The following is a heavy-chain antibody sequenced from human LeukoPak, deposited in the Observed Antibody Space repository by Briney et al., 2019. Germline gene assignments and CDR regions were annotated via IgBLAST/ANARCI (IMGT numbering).Heavy chain of an antibody. Sequence: SETLSLTCTVSGGSISSSSYFWGWIRQPPGKGLEWIGSIYYSGSIYYNPSLKSRVTISVDRSKNYFSLKLSSVTAADTAVYYCARSAYYYDSRAYLGEIDYWGQGTLVTVSS. CDR2: IYYSGSI. V-gene: IGHV4-39*02. CDR3: ARSAYYYDSRAYLGEIDY. J-gene: IGHJ4*02. CDR1: GGSISSSSYF. D-gene: IGHD3-22*01.